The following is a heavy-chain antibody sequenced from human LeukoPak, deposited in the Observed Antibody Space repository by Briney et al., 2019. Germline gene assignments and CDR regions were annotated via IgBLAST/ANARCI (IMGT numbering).Heavy chain of an antibody. J-gene: IGHJ4*02. CDR1: GYTFTSYG. Sequence: ASVKVSCKASGYTFTSYGISWVRQAPGQGLEWMGWISAYNGNTNYAQKLQGRVTMTTDTSTSTAYMELRSLRSDDTAVYYCARDPCSSTSRYAFFDYWGQGTLVTVSS. V-gene: IGHV1-18*01. CDR2: ISAYNGNT. CDR3: ARDPCSSTSRYAFFDY. D-gene: IGHD2-2*01.